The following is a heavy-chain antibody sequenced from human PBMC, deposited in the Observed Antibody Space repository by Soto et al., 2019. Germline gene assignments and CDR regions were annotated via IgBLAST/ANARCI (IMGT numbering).Heavy chain of an antibody. Sequence: QITLKESGPTLVAPAQTLTLTCSFSGFSLTTSGVGVGWIRQPPGKAPELLAIIYWDNYKRYNPSLKSRLTIPKDTSEHHVVLMMTNMDPVDTGTYYCAHRLRSSSSASSWNGGYFDFWGQGTQV. CDR3: AHRLRSSSSASSWNGGYFDF. D-gene: IGHD6-6*01. V-gene: IGHV2-5*02. J-gene: IGHJ4*02. CDR2: IYWDNYK. CDR1: GFSLTTSGVG.